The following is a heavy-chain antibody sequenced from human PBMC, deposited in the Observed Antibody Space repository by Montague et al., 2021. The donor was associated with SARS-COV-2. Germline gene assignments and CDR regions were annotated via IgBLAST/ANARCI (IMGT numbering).Heavy chain of an antibody. V-gene: IGHV3-33*01. CDR2: IWYDGSNK. Sequence: SLRLSCAASGFTFSSYGMHWVRQAPGKGLEWVAVIWYDGSNKYYADSVKGRFTISRDNSKITLYLQMNSLRAEDTAVYYCAREYDILTDYYFDYWGQGTLVTVSS. CDR1: GFTFSSYG. CDR3: AREYDILTDYYFDY. D-gene: IGHD3-9*01. J-gene: IGHJ4*02.